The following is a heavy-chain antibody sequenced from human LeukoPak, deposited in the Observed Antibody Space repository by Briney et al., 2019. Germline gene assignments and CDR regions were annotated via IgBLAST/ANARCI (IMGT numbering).Heavy chain of an antibody. CDR3: ARVLHDSGGYLYDY. D-gene: IGHD3-22*01. CDR1: GGSFSGYY. J-gene: IGHJ4*02. Sequence: SETLSLTCAVYGGSFSGYYWSWIRQPPGKGLEWIGEINHSGSTNYNPSLKSRVTISVDTSKNQFSLKLSSVTAADTAVYYCARVLHDSGGYLYDYWGQGTLVTVSS. CDR2: INHSGST. V-gene: IGHV4-34*01.